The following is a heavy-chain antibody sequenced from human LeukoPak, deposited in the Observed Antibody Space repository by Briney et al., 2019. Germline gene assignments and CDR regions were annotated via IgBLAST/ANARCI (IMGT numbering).Heavy chain of an antibody. CDR1: GFTFSSYA. CDR3: ARGDGYNSIDY. J-gene: IGHJ4*02. D-gene: IGHD5-24*01. Sequence: GGSLRLSCAASGFTFSSYAMHWVRQAPGKGLEYVSAISSNGGSTYYANSVKGRFTISRDNSKNTLYLQMGSLRAEDMAVYYCARGDGYNSIDYWGQGTLVTVSS. V-gene: IGHV3-64*01. CDR2: ISSNGGST.